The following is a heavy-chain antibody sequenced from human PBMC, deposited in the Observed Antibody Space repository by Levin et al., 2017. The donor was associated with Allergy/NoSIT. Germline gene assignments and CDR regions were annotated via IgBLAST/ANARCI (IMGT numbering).Heavy chain of an antibody. V-gene: IGHV3-33*01. J-gene: IGHJ4*02. CDR2: IWYDGSYK. CDR3: ARGSDDYNPGLDY. CDR1: GFTFSRYG. Sequence: GESLKISCAASGFTFSRYGMHWVRQAPGKGLEWVAVIWYDGSYKYYADSVKGRFTISRDNSKNTLYLQMNSLRAEDTAVYYSARGSDDYNPGLDYWGQGTLVTVSS. D-gene: IGHD5-24*01.